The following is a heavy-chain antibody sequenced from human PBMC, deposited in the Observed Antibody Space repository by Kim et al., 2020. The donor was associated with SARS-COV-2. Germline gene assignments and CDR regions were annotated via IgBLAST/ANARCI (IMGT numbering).Heavy chain of an antibody. CDR2: ISNDGYTT. CDR1: GFTFSSSW. V-gene: IGHV3-74*01. CDR3: ARSPSGPEGY. J-gene: IGHJ4*02. Sequence: GGSLRLSCAASGFTFSSSWMHCVRQAPGKGLVWLSHISNDGYTTAYADSVKGRFTVSRDNAKNTLYLQMNSLRAEDTAVYFCARSPSGPEGYWGQGTLVTVSS.